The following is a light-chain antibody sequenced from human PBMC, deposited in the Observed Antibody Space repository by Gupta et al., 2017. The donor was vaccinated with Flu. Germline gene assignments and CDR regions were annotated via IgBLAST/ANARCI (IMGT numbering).Light chain of an antibody. Sequence: DIQLTQSPSFLSASVGDRVTITCRASQGIRSYLAWYKQKPGKAPKLLIYAASTWQSGVPSRFSGSGYGTELTLTISSRQPEDFASYYCQQRKSYSLFTFGHGTKVDIK. CDR1: QGIRSY. J-gene: IGKJ3*01. V-gene: IGKV1-9*01. CDR3: QQRKSYSLFT. CDR2: AAS.